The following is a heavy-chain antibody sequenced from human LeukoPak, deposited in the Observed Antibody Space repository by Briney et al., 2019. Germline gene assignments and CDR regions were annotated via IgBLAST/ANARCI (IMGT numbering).Heavy chain of an antibody. CDR1: GFTFSSSA. D-gene: IGHD3-10*01. Sequence: SGGSLRLSCAASGFTFSSSAMSWVRQAPGKGLEWVSAISGSGGSTYYADSVKGRFTISRDNSKNTLYLQMNSLRAEDTAVYYCAKLAGSGSGYFDYWGQGTLVTVSS. CDR2: ISGSGGST. V-gene: IGHV3-23*01. CDR3: AKLAGSGSGYFDY. J-gene: IGHJ4*02.